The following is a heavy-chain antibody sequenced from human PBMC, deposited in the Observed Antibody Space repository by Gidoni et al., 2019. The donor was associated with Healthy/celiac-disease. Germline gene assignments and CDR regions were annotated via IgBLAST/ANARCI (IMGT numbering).Heavy chain of an antibody. CDR3: ARHFTAPGHYYYDSSGYFLDY. J-gene: IGHJ4*02. Sequence: QLQLQESGPGLVKPSETLSLPCTVSGGSISSSSYYWGWIRQPPGKGLEWIGSIYYSGSTYYNPSLKSRVTISVDTSKNQFSLKLSSVTAADTAVYYCARHFTAPGHYYYDSSGYFLDYWGQGTLVTVSS. CDR2: IYYSGST. V-gene: IGHV4-39*01. D-gene: IGHD3-22*01. CDR1: GGSISSSSYY.